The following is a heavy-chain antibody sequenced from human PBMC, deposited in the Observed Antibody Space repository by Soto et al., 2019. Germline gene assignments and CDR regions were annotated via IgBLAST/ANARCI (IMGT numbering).Heavy chain of an antibody. D-gene: IGHD6-6*01. CDR1: GGSFSGYY. CDR3: ARVSALALAARDY. Sequence: QVQLQQWGAGLLKPSETLSLTCAVYGGSFSGYYWSWIRQPPGKGLEWIGEINHSGSTNYNPSLKSRVTISVDTSKNQFSLKLSSVTAADTAVYYCARVSALALAARDYWGQGTLVTVSS. V-gene: IGHV4-34*01. CDR2: INHSGST. J-gene: IGHJ4*02.